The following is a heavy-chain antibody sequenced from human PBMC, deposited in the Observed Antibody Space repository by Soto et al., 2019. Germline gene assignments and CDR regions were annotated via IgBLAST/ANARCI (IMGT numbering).Heavy chain of an antibody. J-gene: IGHJ4*02. CDR1: GFTFSSYG. CDR2: ISYDGSNK. D-gene: IGHD2-15*01. CDR3: AKDQRPVVVATPSDY. Sequence: QVQLVESGGGVVQPGRSLRLSCAASGFTFSSYGMHWVRQAPGKGLEWVAVISYDGSNKYDADSVKGRFTISRDNSKNTLYLQMNSLRAEDTAVYYCAKDQRPVVVATPSDYWGQGTLVTVSS. V-gene: IGHV3-30*18.